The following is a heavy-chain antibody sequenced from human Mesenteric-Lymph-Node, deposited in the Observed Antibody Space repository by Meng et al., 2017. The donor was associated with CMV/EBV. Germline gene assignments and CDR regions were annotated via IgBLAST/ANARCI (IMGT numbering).Heavy chain of an antibody. Sequence: YYWSWSRQPPGKGLEWIGNMYYSGITDYNPSLKSRVTISLDTSKNQFSLKLSSVTAADTALYYCARNPASIEAGGYYRRSAWFDPWGQGTLVTVSS. CDR1: YY. CDR3: ARNPASIEAGGYYRRSAWFDP. D-gene: IGHD3-3*01. V-gene: IGHV4-59*01. CDR2: MYYSGIT. J-gene: IGHJ5*02.